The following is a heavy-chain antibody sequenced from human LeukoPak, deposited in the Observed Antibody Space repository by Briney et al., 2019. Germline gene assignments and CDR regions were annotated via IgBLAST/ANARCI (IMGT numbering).Heavy chain of an antibody. J-gene: IGHJ3*02. CDR1: GFTFDDYA. CDR3: ARDSSGYYDDAFDI. CDR2: ISWNSGSI. D-gene: IGHD3-22*01. Sequence: GGSLRLSCAASGFTFDDYAMHWVRQAPGKGLEWVSGISWNSGSIGYADSVKGRFTISRDNAKNSLYLQMNSLRAEDTALYHCARDSSGYYDDAFDIWGQGTMATVSS. V-gene: IGHV3-9*01.